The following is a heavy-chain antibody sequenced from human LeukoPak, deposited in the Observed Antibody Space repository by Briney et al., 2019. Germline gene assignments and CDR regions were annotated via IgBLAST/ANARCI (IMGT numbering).Heavy chain of an antibody. CDR3: ARGAMATTPFFDY. V-gene: IGHV4-59*11. CDR1: GGSISSHY. CDR2: IYYSGST. J-gene: IGHJ4*02. D-gene: IGHD5-24*01. Sequence: SETLSLTCTVSGGSISSHYWTWIRQPPGKALEWIGYIYYSGSTNFNPSLKSRVTMSLDTSRNQFSLKLTSLTAADTAVYYCARGAMATTPFFDYWGQGTLVTVSS.